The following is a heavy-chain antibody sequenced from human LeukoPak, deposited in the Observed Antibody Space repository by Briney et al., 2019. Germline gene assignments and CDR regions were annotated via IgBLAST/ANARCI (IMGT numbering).Heavy chain of an antibody. D-gene: IGHD6-19*01. CDR2: IYTSGST. J-gene: IGHJ4*02. CDR3: ARGRAGTGPLDY. CDR1: GGSISSYY. Sequence: SETLSLTCSVSGGSISSYYWSWIRQPAGKGLEWIGRIYTSGSTNYNPSLKSRVTMSIDTSKNQFSLKLSSVTAADTAVYYCARGRAGTGPLDYWGQGTLVTVSS. V-gene: IGHV4-4*07.